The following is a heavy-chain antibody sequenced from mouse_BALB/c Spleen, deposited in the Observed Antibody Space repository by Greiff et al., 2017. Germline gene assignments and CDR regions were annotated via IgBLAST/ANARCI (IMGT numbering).Heavy chain of an antibody. CDR1: GYTFTSYT. CDR2: INPSSGYT. CDR3: ANYYGSSYYYAMDY. V-gene: IGHV1-4*01. Sequence: VQLQLSGAELARPGASVKMSCKASGYTFTSYTMHWVKQRPGQGLEWIGYINPSSGYTNYNQKFKDKATLTADKSSSTAYMQLSSLTSEDSAVYYCANYYGSSYYYAMDYWGQGTSVTVSS. D-gene: IGHD1-1*01. J-gene: IGHJ4*01.